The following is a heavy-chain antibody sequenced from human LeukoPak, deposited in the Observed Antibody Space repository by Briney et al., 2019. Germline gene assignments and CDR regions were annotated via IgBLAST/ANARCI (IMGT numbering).Heavy chain of an antibody. J-gene: IGHJ4*02. Sequence: GGSLRLSCAASGFTFSSYAMSWVRQAPGKGLEWVSAISGSGGSTYYADSVKGRFTISRDNSKNTLYLQMNSLRAEGTSVYYCAKDQVVGDVRYGHYGGQGTRVTVST. CDR3: AKDQVVGDVRYGHY. V-gene: IGHV3-23*01. CDR2: ISGSGGST. D-gene: IGHD3-16*01. CDR1: GFTFSSYA.